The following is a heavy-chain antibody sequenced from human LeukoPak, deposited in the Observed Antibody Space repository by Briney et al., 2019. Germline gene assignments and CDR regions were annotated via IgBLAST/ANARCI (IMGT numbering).Heavy chain of an antibody. D-gene: IGHD3-22*01. CDR2: IYYSGST. Sequence: SETLSLTCTVSGGSINSYYWSWIRQPPGKGLEWIGYIYYSGSTNYNPSLKSRVTISVDTPKNQFSLKLSSVTAADTAVYYCARTYYYDSSGYSGRAFDIWGQGTMVTVSS. V-gene: IGHV4-59*01. J-gene: IGHJ3*02. CDR1: GGSINSYY. CDR3: ARTYYYDSSGYSGRAFDI.